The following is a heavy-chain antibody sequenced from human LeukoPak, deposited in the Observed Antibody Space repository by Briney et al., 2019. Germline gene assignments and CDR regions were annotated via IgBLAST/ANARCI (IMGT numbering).Heavy chain of an antibody. J-gene: IGHJ4*02. CDR1: GDSISSYY. V-gene: IGHV4-59*12. CDR3: ARERERDLDY. D-gene: IGHD5-24*01. Sequence: SETLSLTCTVSGDSISSYYCSWIRQPPGKGLEWIGYIYYSGSTSCNPSLKSRVTISLDTSKNQFSLKLSSVTAADTAVYYCARERERDLDYWGQGTLVTVSS. CDR2: IYYSGST.